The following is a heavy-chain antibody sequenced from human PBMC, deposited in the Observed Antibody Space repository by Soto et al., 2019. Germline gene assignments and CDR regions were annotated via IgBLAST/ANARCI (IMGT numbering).Heavy chain of an antibody. CDR2: INAGNGNT. CDR3: ARDHYGSGSSTFDY. J-gene: IGHJ4*02. CDR1: GYTFTSYA. D-gene: IGHD3-10*01. Sequence: QVQVVQSGAEVKKPGASVKVSCKASGYTFTSYAMHWVRQAPGQRLEWMGWINAGNGNTEYSQKFQGRVTITRDTSASTAYMELGSLRSEDTAVYYCARDHYGSGSSTFDYWGQGTLVTVSS. V-gene: IGHV1-3*01.